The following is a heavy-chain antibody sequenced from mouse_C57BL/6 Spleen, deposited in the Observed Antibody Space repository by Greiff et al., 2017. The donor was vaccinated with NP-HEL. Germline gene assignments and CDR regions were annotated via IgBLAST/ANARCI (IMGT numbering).Heavy chain of an antibody. J-gene: IGHJ2*01. D-gene: IGHD4-1*01. CDR3: TTGSPYFDY. CDR1: GFNIKDDY. Sequence: EVKLQESGAELVRPGASVKLSCTASGFNIKDDYMHWVKQRPEQGLEWIGWIDPENGDTEYASKFQGKATITADTSSNTAYLQLSSLTSEDTAVYYCTTGSPYFDYWGQGTTLTVSS. V-gene: IGHV14-4*01. CDR2: IDPENGDT.